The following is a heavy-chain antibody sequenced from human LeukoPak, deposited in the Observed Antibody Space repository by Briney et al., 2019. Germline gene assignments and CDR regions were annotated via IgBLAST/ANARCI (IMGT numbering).Heavy chain of an antibody. Sequence: SQTLSLTCTVSGGSISSGSYYWSWIRQPAGKGLEWIGRIYTSGSTNYNPSLKSRVTISVDTSKNQFSLKLSSVTAADTAVYHCARADYYDGSGYPAHYYYMDVWGKGTTVTVFS. V-gene: IGHV4-61*02. CDR1: GGSISSGSYY. CDR2: IYTSGST. J-gene: IGHJ6*03. D-gene: IGHD3-22*01. CDR3: ARADYYDGSGYPAHYYYMDV.